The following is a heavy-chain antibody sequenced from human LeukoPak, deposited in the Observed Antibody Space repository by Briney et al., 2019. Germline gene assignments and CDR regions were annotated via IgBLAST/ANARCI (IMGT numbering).Heavy chain of an antibody. CDR1: GFTVSSNY. D-gene: IGHD5-12*01. Sequence: GGSLRPSCAASGFTVSSNYMSWVPQAPGKGLEWVSLIYTGGSTYYADSVKGRFTISRDNSKNTLYLQMNSLRAEDTAVYYCARDPYSAGWYDHWGQGTLVTVSS. V-gene: IGHV3-53*01. CDR3: ARDPYSAGWYDH. J-gene: IGHJ5*02. CDR2: IYTGGST.